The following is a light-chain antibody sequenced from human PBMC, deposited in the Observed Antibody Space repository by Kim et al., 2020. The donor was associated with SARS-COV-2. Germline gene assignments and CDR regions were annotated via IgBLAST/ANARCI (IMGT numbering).Light chain of an antibody. CDR1: QSVSSSY. Sequence: LAPGERATLSCRASQSVSSSYLAWYHQKPGQAPRLLIYHASSRVTGIPDRFSGSGSGTDFTLTISRLEPEDFAVYFCQQHDTSPWTFGQGTKVDIK. V-gene: IGKV3-20*01. J-gene: IGKJ1*01. CDR3: QQHDTSPWT. CDR2: HAS.